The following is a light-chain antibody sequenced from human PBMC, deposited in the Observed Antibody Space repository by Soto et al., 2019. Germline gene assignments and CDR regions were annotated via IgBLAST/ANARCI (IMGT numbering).Light chain of an antibody. CDR2: ETS. Sequence: EIVMTQSPGTLSVSPGERATLSCRASQNIRSNLAWYQQKPGQAPRLLIYETSTRAPGIPARFSGSGSGTEFTLTISSLQSEDFAVYHCQQYGTSPYTFGQGTKLEIK. V-gene: IGKV3-15*01. CDR1: QNIRSN. J-gene: IGKJ2*01. CDR3: QQYGTSPYT.